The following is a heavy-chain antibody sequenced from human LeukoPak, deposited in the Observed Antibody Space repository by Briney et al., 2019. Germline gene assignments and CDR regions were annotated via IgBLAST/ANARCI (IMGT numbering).Heavy chain of an antibody. J-gene: IGHJ3*02. V-gene: IGHV5-51*01. CDR3: ARGFYGSGSHDIFDI. CDR1: YTFTTYW. Sequence: GESLKISCRYTFTTYWIAWVRQMPGKGLEWMGIIYPGDSDTTYSPSFQGQATISADKSINTAYLQWSSLKASDTAMYYCARGFYGSGSHDIFDIWGQGTMVTVSS. D-gene: IGHD3-10*01. CDR2: IYPGDSDT.